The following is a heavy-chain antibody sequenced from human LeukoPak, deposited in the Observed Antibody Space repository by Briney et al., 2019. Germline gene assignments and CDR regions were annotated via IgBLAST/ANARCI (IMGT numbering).Heavy chain of an antibody. CDR1: GGSISSYY. CDR3: ARGNAPFDI. V-gene: IGHV4-59*01. J-gene: IGHJ3*02. Sequence: PSETLSLTCTVSGGSISSYYWSWIRQPPGKGLEWIGYIYYSGSTNYNPSLKSRVTISVDTSKNQFSLKLSSVTAADTAVYYCARGNAPFDIWGQGTMVTVSS. D-gene: IGHD2-2*01. CDR2: IYYSGST.